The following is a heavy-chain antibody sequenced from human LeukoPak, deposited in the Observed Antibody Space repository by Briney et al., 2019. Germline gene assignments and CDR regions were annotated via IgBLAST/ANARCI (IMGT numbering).Heavy chain of an antibody. CDR2: IYYSGST. CDR3: AAYDTWGFDY. D-gene: IGHD3-22*01. Sequence: PSETLSLTCTVSGGSISSSSYYWGWIRQPPGKGLEWIGSIYYSGSTYYNPSLKSRVTISVGTSKNQFSLKLSSVTAADTAVYYCAAYDTWGFDYWGQGTLVTVSS. CDR1: GGSISSSSYY. V-gene: IGHV4-39*07. J-gene: IGHJ4*02.